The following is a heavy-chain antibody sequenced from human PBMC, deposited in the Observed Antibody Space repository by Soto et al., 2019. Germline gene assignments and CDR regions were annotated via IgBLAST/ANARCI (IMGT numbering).Heavy chain of an antibody. V-gene: IGHV4-31*03. CDR2: IYYSGST. D-gene: IGHD2-2*01. CDR1: GGSISSGGYY. J-gene: IGHJ5*02. CDR3: ARDSSSNWFDP. Sequence: SETLSLTCTVPGGSISSGGYYWSWIRQHPGKGLEWIGYIYYSGSTYYNPSLKSRVTISVDTSKKQFSLKLSSVTAADTAVYYCARDSSSNWFDPWGQGTLVTVSS.